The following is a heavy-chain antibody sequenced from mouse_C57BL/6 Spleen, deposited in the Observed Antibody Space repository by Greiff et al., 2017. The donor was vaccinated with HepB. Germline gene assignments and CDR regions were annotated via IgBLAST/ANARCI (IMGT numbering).Heavy chain of an antibody. D-gene: IGHD1-1*01. CDR2: IDPENGDT. V-gene: IGHV14-4*01. CDR1: GFTIKDDY. CDR3: TLYGRSPRAMGY. Sequence: VQLQQSGAELVRPGASVKLSCTASGFTIKDDYMHWVKQRPEQGLQWIGWIDPENGDTEYASKFQGKATITADTSSNTAFLQLSSLTSEDTAVYYGTLYGRSPRAMGYWGQGTSVTVSS. J-gene: IGHJ4*01.